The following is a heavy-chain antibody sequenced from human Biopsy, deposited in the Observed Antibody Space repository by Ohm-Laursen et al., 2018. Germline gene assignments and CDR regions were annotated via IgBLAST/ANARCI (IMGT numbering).Heavy chain of an antibody. D-gene: IGHD1-26*01. CDR3: ARVEAGTYDALDI. CDR2: IYYSGGT. CDR1: GGSMNGYE. V-gene: IGHV4-59*01. Sequence: TLSLTCSASGGSMNGYEWSWIRLAPGKGLEWIGYIYYSGGTKYNPSLASRVTFSVDMSKSQFSLKLYSVTAADAAVYYCARVEAGTYDALDIWGQGTLVAVSA. J-gene: IGHJ3*02.